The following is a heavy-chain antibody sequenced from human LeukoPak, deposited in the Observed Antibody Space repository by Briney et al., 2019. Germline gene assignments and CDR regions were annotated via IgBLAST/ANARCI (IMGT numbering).Heavy chain of an antibody. J-gene: IGHJ2*01. CDR1: GSTFSAYW. Sequence: GGSLRLSCAASGSTFSAYWMGWVRQAPGKGLEWVADIKEDGSDKYSVDSVKGRFTISRDNAKNSLYLQMNSLRAEDTAVYYCARDTYRFFDLWGRGTLVTVSS. CDR3: ARDTYRFFDL. V-gene: IGHV3-7*01. CDR2: IKEDGSDK.